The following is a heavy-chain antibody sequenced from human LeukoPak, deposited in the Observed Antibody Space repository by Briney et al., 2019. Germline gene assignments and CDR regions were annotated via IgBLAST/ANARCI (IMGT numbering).Heavy chain of an antibody. V-gene: IGHV4-38-2*01. Sequence: SETLSLTCAVSGYSISSGYYWGWIRQPPGTGLEWIGSIYHSGSTYYNPSLKSRVTISVDTSKNQFSLKLSSVTAADTAVYYCARVDSSNWFDPWGQGTLVTVSS. CDR3: ARVDSSNWFDP. CDR1: GYSISSGYY. CDR2: IYHSGST. D-gene: IGHD2-21*01. J-gene: IGHJ5*02.